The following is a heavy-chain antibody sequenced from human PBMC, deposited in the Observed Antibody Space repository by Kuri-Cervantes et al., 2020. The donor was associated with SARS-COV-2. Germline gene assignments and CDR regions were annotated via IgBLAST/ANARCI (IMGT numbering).Heavy chain of an antibody. CDR3: AKGTRYCSGGSCYSEYFDY. CDR2: IGTDGHT. J-gene: IGHJ4*02. V-gene: IGHV3-13*01. CDR1: GGTFSSYD. Sequence: GGSLRLSCAVSGGTFSSYDMHWVRQATGKGLEWISAIGTDGHTYYPGSVKSRFTISRENAKNSLYLQMNSLRAGDTAVYYCAKGTRYCSGGSCYSEYFDYWGKGTLVTVSS. D-gene: IGHD2-15*01.